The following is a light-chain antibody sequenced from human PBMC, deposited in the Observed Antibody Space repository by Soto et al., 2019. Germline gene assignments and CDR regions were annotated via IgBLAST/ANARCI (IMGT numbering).Light chain of an antibody. CDR2: DVS. CDR3: CSSTSSNTYV. J-gene: IGLJ1*01. V-gene: IGLV2-14*01. CDR1: SSDVGGYTY. Sequence: QSALTQPASVSGSPGQSITISCTGTSSDVGGYTYVSWYQQHPGKAPKLMIYDVSYRPSGVSNRFSGSKSGNTASLTISGLRAEDEADYYCCSSTSSNTYVFGTGTKVTVL.